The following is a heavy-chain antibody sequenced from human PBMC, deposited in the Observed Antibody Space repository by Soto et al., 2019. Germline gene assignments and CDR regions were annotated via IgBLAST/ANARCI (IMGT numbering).Heavy chain of an antibody. CDR1: GGSFSGYY. CDR2: INHRGST. CDR3: AGETKYCSGGSCYPYYFDH. J-gene: IGHJ4*02. V-gene: IGHV4-34*01. Sequence: QVQLQQWGAGLLKPSETLSLICAVYGGSFSGYYWSWIRQPPGKGLEWIGEINHRGSTNYNPSLKSRVTISVDTSKNQFSLKLSSVTAADTAVYYCAGETKYCSGGSCYPYYFDHWGQGSLVTASS. D-gene: IGHD2-15*01.